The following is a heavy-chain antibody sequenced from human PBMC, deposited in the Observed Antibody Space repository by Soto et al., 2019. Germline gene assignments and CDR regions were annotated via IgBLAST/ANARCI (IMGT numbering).Heavy chain of an antibody. CDR3: ARGWGRIFDY. CDR1: GGSFSGYY. V-gene: IGHV4-34*01. J-gene: IGHJ4*02. D-gene: IGHD7-27*01. CDR2: INHSGST. Sequence: QVQLQQWGAGLLKPSETLSLTCAVSGGSFSGYYWNWIRKPPGKGLEWFGEINHSGSTNYNPSLKMRVTTSVATAKNQFSLKLSSVAAADAAVYYCARGWGRIFDYWGQGTLVTVSS.